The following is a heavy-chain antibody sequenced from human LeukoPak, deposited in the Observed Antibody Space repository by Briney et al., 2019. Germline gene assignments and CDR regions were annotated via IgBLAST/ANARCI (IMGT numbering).Heavy chain of an antibody. CDR1: GGSIITRSYY. D-gene: IGHD2-21*01. CDR2: ISDTGST. J-gene: IGHJ4*02. CDR3: ARTTVIFQPIVYFDY. Sequence: SETLSLTCTVSGGSIITRSYYWGWIRRPPGKGLEWLGTISDTGSTYYNPSLKSRVTMSVDTSKKQFSLRLSSVTAADTAIYYCARTTVIFQPIVYFDYWGQGTLVTVSS. V-gene: IGHV4-39*01.